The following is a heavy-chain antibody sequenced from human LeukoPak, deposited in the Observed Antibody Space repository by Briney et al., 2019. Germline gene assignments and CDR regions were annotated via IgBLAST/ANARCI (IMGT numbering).Heavy chain of an antibody. CDR1: GGSISSGGYY. J-gene: IGHJ3*02. V-gene: IGHV4-30-2*01. CDR2: IYHSGST. Sequence: SETLSLTCTVSGGSISSGGYYWSWIRQPPGKGLEWIGYIYHSGSTYYNPSLKSRVTISVDRSKNQFSLKLSSVTAADTAVYYCASGLAGSGSYYKGPTRDDAFDIWGQGTMVTVSS. CDR3: ASGLAGSGSYYKGPTRDDAFDI. D-gene: IGHD3-10*01.